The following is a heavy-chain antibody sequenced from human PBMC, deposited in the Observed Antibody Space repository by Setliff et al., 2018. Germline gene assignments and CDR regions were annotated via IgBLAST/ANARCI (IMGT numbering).Heavy chain of an antibody. Sequence: SETLSLTCTVSGASISSGSYYWGWVRQPPGKGLEWIGTIYDSGTTYYNPSLKSRVIISVDTFRSQFSLQLTSVTAADPAIYYCARQGASGASHYWGQGTLVTVSS. D-gene: IGHD6-13*01. V-gene: IGHV4-39*01. J-gene: IGHJ4*02. CDR3: ARQGASGASHY. CDR1: GASISSGSYY. CDR2: IYDSGTT.